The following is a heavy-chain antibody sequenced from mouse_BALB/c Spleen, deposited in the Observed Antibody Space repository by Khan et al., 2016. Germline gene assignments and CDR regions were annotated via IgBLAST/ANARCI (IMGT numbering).Heavy chain of an antibody. CDR2: INTETGEP. D-gene: IGHD1-2*01. J-gene: IGHJ1*01. CDR1: GYTFTDYS. CDR3: AREGRRYFDV. V-gene: IGHV9-2-1*01. Sequence: QVQLVQSGPELKKPGETVKISCKASGYTFTDYSMHWVKQAPGKGLKWMGWINTETGEPTYVDDFKGRFAFSLETSASTANLQINNLKNEDTATYFCAREGRRYFDVWGAGTTVTVSA.